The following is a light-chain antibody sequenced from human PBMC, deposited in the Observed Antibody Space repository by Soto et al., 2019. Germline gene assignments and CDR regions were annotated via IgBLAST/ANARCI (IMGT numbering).Light chain of an antibody. CDR2: EVS. Sequence: QSALTQPASVSGSPGQSITISCTGTSSDVGGYNYVSWYQQHPGKAPKIMNYEVSNRPSGVSNRFSGSKSGNTASLTISGLQAEDEADYYCSSYTSGSPYVFGTGTKVTVL. J-gene: IGLJ1*01. CDR1: SSDVGGYNY. V-gene: IGLV2-14*01. CDR3: SSYTSGSPYV.